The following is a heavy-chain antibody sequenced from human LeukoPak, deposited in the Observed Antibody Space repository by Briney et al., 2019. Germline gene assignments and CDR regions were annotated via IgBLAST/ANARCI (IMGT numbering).Heavy chain of an antibody. CDR1: GYTFTGYY. CDR3: ARGGSIYDFWSGSYYGMDV. Sequence: GASVTVSCKASGYTFTGYYMHWVRQAPGQGLEWMGWINPNSGGTNYAQKFQGRVTMTRDTSISTAYMELSRLRSDDTAVYYCARGGSIYDFWSGSYYGMDVWGQGTTVTVSS. CDR2: INPNSGGT. V-gene: IGHV1-2*02. D-gene: IGHD3-3*01. J-gene: IGHJ6*02.